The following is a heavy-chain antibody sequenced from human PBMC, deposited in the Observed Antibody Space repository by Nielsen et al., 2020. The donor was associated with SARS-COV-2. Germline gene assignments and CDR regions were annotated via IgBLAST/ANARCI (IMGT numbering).Heavy chain of an antibody. CDR1: GFTFSSYW. Sequence: GESLKISCAASGFTFSSYWMSWVRQAPGKGLEWVANIKQDGSEKYYVDSVKGRFTISRDNAKNSLYLQMNSLRAEDTAVYYCASSVSGYSGYDSPINYYYYYMDVWRKGTTVTVSS. D-gene: IGHD5-12*01. V-gene: IGHV3-7*03. CDR2: IKQDGSEK. CDR3: ASSVSGYSGYDSPINYYYYYMDV. J-gene: IGHJ6*03.